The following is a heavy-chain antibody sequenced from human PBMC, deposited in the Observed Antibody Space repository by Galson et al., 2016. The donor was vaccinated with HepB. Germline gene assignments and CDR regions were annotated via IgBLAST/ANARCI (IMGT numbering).Heavy chain of an antibody. Sequence: CAISGDSVSSNSAAWSWIRQSPSRGLEWRGRTYYRSKWYNDYAMSVKSRITFNADTSQNQFSLQLSSVTPEDTTVYYCAGCRLSPGYYIGHFYYWGQGTLVTVST. J-gene: IGHJ4*02. D-gene: IGHD1-26*01. V-gene: IGHV6-1*01. CDR3: AGCRLSPGYYIGHFYY. CDR1: GDSVSSNSAA. CDR2: TYYRSKWYN.